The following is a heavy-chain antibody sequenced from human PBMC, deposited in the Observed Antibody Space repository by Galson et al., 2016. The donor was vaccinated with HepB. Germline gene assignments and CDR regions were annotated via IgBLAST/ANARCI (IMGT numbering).Heavy chain of an antibody. CDR3: ARRGYCSGGNCYKDSDYFDY. V-gene: IGHV5-51*01. Sequence: QSGAEVKKPGESLTISCKGSGYSFANYWIGWVRQMPGKGLEWMGIIYPGESHTTYSPSFQGHVTISADKSISTAYLQWDSLKASDTAMYYCARRGYCSGGNCYKDSDYFDYWGLGTLVTVSS. CDR2: IYPGESHT. J-gene: IGHJ4*02. D-gene: IGHD2-15*01. CDR1: GYSFANYW.